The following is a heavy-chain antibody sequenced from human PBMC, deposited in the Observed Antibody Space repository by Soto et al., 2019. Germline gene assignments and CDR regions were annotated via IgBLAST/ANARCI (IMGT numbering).Heavy chain of an antibody. CDR1: GFTFSTYA. V-gene: IGHV3-23*05. CDR3: AKGGYNYGFLFDC. CDR2: IDNSGGIT. Sequence: EVQLLESGGGLVQPGGSLRLSCAASGFTFSTYAMSWVRQAPGKGLEWVSTIDNSGGITYYADSVKGRVTISRDNSKNTLYLQMNSLRAEDTAVYCCAKGGYNYGFLFDCWGQGTLVTVSS. D-gene: IGHD5-18*01. J-gene: IGHJ4*02.